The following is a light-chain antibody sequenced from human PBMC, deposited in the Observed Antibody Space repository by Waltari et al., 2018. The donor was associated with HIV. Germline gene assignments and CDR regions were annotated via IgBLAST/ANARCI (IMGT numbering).Light chain of an antibody. V-gene: IGKV3-20*01. J-gene: IGKJ1*01. CDR1: QSVSSSY. CDR2: GAS. Sequence: IVLTQSPGTLSLSPGERATLSCRASQSVSSSYLAWYQQKPCQAPRLLIYGASSRATRIPDRFSGSGSGTDFTLTISRLEPEDFAVYYCQQYGSSPYTFGQGTKVEIK. CDR3: QQYGSSPYT.